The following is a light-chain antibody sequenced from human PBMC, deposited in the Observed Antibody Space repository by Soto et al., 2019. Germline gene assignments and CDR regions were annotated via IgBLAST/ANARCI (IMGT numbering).Light chain of an antibody. V-gene: IGKV1-39*01. CDR2: AAS. J-gene: IGKJ1*01. CDR3: QQTYSARWT. CDR1: QTITTY. Sequence: DIQMTRSPSSLSAPVGDRVTISCRASQTITTYLNWYQQKPGKAPKLLIYAASSLHSGVPSRFSGSGSGTDFTLTISSLQPEDCAAYYCQQTYSARWTFGQGTKLEIK.